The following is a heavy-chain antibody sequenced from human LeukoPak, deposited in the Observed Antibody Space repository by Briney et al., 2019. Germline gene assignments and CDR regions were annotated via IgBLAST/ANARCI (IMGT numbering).Heavy chain of an antibody. D-gene: IGHD3-22*01. J-gene: IGHJ4*02. Sequence: PGGSLRLSCAASGFTFGSYAMSWVRQAPGKGLEWVSAISGSGGSTYYADSVKGRFTISRDNSKNTLYLQMNSLRAEDTAVYYCARDTYYYDSSGYYYPGGCDYWGQGTLVTVSS. CDR2: ISGSGGST. CDR1: GFTFGSYA. V-gene: IGHV3-23*01. CDR3: ARDTYYYDSSGYYYPGGCDY.